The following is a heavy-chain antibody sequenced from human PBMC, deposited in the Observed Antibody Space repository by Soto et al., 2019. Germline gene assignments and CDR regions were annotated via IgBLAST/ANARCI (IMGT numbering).Heavy chain of an antibody. CDR1: GYTFTSYG. CDR2: ISAYNGNT. J-gene: IGHJ5*02. D-gene: IGHD2-2*01. CDR3: ARDLGRYCSSTSCRPSPPNWFDP. V-gene: IGHV1-18*01. Sequence: ASVKVSCKASGYTFTSYGISWVRQAPGQGLEWMGWISAYNGNTNYAQKLQGRVTMTTDTSTSTAYMELRSLRSDDTAVYYCARDLGRYCSSTSCRPSPPNWFDPWGQGTLVTVSS.